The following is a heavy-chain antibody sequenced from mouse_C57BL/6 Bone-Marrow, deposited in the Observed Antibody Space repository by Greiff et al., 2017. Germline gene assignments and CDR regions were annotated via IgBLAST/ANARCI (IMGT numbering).Heavy chain of an antibody. J-gene: IGHJ4*01. D-gene: IGHD1-1*01. CDR2: INPSSGSP. V-gene: IGHV1-4*01. CDR3: ARGDYYGSSLYYYAMDY. Sequence: QVQLKESGAELARPGASVKMSCKASGYTFTSYTMHWVKQRPGQGLEWIGYINPSSGSPKYNQKFKDKATLTADKSSSTAYMQLSSLTSEDSAVYYCARGDYYGSSLYYYAMDYWGQGTSVTVAS. CDR1: GYTFTSYT.